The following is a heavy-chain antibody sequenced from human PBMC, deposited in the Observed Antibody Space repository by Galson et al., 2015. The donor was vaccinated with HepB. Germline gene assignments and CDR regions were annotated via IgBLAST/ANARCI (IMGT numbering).Heavy chain of an antibody. CDR1: GYTFTSYD. Sequence: SGAEVKKPGESLKISCKASGYTFTSYDINWVRQATGQGLEWMGWMNPNSGNTGYAQKFQGRVTMTRNTSISTAYMELSSLRSEDTAVYYCARVGLMTTVTTTLNYYYYYMDVWGKGTTVTVSS. V-gene: IGHV1-8*01. CDR2: MNPNSGNT. J-gene: IGHJ6*03. CDR3: ARVGLMTTVTTTLNYYYYYMDV. D-gene: IGHD4-11*01.